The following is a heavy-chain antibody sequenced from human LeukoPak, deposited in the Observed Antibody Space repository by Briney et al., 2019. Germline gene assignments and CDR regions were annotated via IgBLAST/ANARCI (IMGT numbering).Heavy chain of an antibody. V-gene: IGHV4-34*01. CDR3: ARVRLSVWDIDY. CDR2: INHSGST. Sequence: KPSETLSLTCAVYGGSFRGYYWSWIRQPPGKGLEWIGEINHSGSTNYNPSLKSRVTISVDTSKNQFSLKLSSVTAADTAVYYCARVRLSVWDIDYWGQGTLVTVSS. J-gene: IGHJ4*02. CDR1: GGSFRGYY. D-gene: IGHD1-26*01.